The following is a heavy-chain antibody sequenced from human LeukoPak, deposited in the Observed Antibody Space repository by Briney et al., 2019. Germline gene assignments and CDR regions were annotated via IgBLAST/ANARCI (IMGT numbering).Heavy chain of an antibody. J-gene: IGHJ6*02. CDR2: ISSSGSTI. V-gene: IGHV3-48*03. Sequence: GGSLRLSCAASGFTFSSYEMNWVRQAPGKGLEWVSYISSSGSTIYYADSVKGRFTISRDNAKNSLYLQMNSLRAEDTAVYYCAREPENYGMDVWGQRTTVTISS. CDR3: AREPENYGMDV. CDR1: GFTFSSYE.